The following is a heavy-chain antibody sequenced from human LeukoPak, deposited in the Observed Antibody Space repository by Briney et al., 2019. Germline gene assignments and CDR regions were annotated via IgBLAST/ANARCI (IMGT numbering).Heavy chain of an antibody. CDR2: ISGNGGST. D-gene: IGHD5-12*01. CDR3: AKDQGSGFSDFDY. J-gene: IGHJ4*02. CDR1: GFRFGAYA. V-gene: IGHV3-23*01. Sequence: GGSLRLSCAASGFRFGAYAMSWVRQAPGKGLEWVSSISGNGGSTEYADSVKGRFTLSRDNSKNTLYLQMNSLTTEDTAVYYCAKDQGSGFSDFDYWGQGSLVTVSS.